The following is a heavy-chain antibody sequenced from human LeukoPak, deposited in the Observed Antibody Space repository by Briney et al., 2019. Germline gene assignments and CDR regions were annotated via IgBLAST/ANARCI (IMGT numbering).Heavy chain of an antibody. Sequence: GGSPRLSCAASGFTFSSYSMNWVRQAPGKGLEWVSYISSSSSTIYYADSVKGRFTISRDNAKNSLYLQMNSLRAEDTAVYYCAREYPQWLVDYWGQGTLVTVSS. V-gene: IGHV3-48*01. J-gene: IGHJ4*02. D-gene: IGHD6-19*01. CDR1: GFTFSSYS. CDR2: ISSSSSTI. CDR3: AREYPQWLVDY.